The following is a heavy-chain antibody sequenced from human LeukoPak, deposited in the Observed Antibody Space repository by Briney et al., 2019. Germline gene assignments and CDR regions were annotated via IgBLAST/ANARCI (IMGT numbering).Heavy chain of an antibody. J-gene: IGHJ4*02. CDR1: GFTFSNYS. CDR2: ISRSSTTI. D-gene: IGHD3-22*01. V-gene: IGHV3-48*01. Sequence: GGSLRLSCAASGFTFSNYSMNWVRQAPGKGLEWVSYISRSSTTIYYADSVKGRFTISRDNAKNSLYLQMNSLRAEDTAVYYCARDSHYYDSSGYYFDYWGQGTLVTVSS. CDR3: ARDSHYYDSSGYYFDY.